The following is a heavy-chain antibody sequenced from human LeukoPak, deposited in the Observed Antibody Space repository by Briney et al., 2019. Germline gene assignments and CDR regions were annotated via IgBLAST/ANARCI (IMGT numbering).Heavy chain of an antibody. D-gene: IGHD1-26*01. CDR1: GFTFSSYV. V-gene: IGHV3-30*02. Sequence: QPGESLRLSCAASGFTFSSYVMRWVRQDPGKGLEWVAFIRYDGSNKYYADSVRGRFTISRDNSKTTLFLQMNSLRAEDTAVYYCAKEGGSQNYYYYYMDVWGKGTTVTVSS. CDR2: IRYDGSNK. J-gene: IGHJ6*03. CDR3: AKEGGSQNYYYYYMDV.